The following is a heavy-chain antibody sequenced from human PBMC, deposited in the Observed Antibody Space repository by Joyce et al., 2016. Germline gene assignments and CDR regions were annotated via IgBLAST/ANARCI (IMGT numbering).Heavy chain of an antibody. CDR3: ARWITGCSSDS. CDR1: GGSISSSSDY. Sequence: QLQLQESGLGLVKPSETLSLTCTVSGGSISSSSDYWGWIRQSPGKGLEWIASINYSGTTYYNPSLKSRATISVDTSKNQFSLTLSSVTAADTAVYYCARWITGCSSDSWGQGTLVTVSS. D-gene: IGHD3-10*02. J-gene: IGHJ4*02. V-gene: IGHV4-39*01. CDR2: INYSGTT.